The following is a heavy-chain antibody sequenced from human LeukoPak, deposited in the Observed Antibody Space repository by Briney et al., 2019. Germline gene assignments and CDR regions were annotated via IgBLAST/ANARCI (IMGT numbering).Heavy chain of an antibody. J-gene: IGHJ4*02. Sequence: ASVKVSCKASGYTFTSYDINWVRQTTGQGLEWMGWMNPGSGNTGYAQKFQGRVTMTRNTSINTVYMEVSGLRADDTAVYYCAKESYSSTWYESLDYWGQGTLVTVSS. CDR3: AKESYSSTWYESLDY. D-gene: IGHD6-13*01. V-gene: IGHV1-8*01. CDR1: GYTFTSYD. CDR2: MNPGSGNT.